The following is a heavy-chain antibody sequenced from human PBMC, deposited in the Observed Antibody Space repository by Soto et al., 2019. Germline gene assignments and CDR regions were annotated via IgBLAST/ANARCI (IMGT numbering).Heavy chain of an antibody. D-gene: IGHD2-15*01. Sequence: XGSLILCCAASGFTFSDYYMSWIRQAPGKGLEWVSYISSSGSTIYYADSVKGRFTISRDNAKNSLYLQMNSLRAEDTAVYYCARDAIGDGSWNDYWGQGPLVTVSS. V-gene: IGHV3-11*01. J-gene: IGHJ4*02. CDR1: GFTFSDYY. CDR2: ISSSGSTI. CDR3: ARDAIGDGSWNDY.